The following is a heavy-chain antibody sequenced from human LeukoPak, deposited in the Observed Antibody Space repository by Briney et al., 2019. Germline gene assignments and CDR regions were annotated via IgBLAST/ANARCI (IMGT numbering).Heavy chain of an antibody. J-gene: IGHJ4*02. Sequence: GGSLRLSCAASGFTFSGYGMHWVRQAPGKGLEWVAVISYDGSNKYYADSVKGRFTISRDNSKNTLYLQMNSLRAEDTAVYYCATGGYSYGYDYWGQGTLVTVSS. V-gene: IGHV3-30*03. D-gene: IGHD5-18*01. CDR3: ATGGYSYGYDY. CDR1: GFTFSGYG. CDR2: ISYDGSNK.